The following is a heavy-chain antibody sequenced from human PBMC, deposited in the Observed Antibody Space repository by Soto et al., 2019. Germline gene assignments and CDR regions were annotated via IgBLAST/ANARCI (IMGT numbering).Heavy chain of an antibody. CDR1: GGSISSSSYY. J-gene: IGHJ5*02. V-gene: IGHV4-39*01. CDR2: IYYSGST. Sequence: PSETLSLTCTVSGGSISSSSYYWGWIRQPPGKGLEWIGSIYYSGSTYYNPSLKSRVTISVDTSKNQFSLKLSSVTAAATAVYYFAYRPYDFWSGYSQNWFDPWGQGTLVTVSS. D-gene: IGHD3-3*01. CDR3: AYRPYDFWSGYSQNWFDP.